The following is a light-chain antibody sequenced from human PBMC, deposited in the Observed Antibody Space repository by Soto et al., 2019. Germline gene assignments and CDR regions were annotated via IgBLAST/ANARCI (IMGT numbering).Light chain of an antibody. CDR1: SCDVGSYEL. CDR3: CSFVRTNGLL. CDR2: EVN. J-gene: IGLJ2*01. Sequence: QSALTQPASVSGSPGQKITISCTGTSCDVGSYELVSWYQQHSGTAPKIIIYEVNKRPSGISDRFSGSKSGNTASLTISGHQAEDDADYFCCSFVRTNGLLFGGGTKLTVL. V-gene: IGLV2-23*02.